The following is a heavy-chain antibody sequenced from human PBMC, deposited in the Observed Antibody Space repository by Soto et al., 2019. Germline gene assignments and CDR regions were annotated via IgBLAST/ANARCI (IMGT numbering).Heavy chain of an antibody. V-gene: IGHV4-38-2*02. CDR2: IYHSGST. Sequence: SETLSLTCAVSGYSISSGYYWGWIRQPPGKGLEWIGSIYHSGSTYYNPSLKSRVTISVDTSKNQFSLKLSSVTAADTAVYYCARENEENYYDSSGYYRPSDWYFDLWGRGTLVTVPS. CDR1: GYSISSGYY. CDR3: ARENEENYYDSSGYYRPSDWYFDL. D-gene: IGHD3-22*01. J-gene: IGHJ2*01.